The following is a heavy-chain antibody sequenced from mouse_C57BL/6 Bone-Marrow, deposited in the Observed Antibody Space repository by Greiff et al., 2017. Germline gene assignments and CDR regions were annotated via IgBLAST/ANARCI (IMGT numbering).Heavy chain of an antibody. V-gene: IGHV5-6*02. CDR3: ARHQAWFAY. CDR1: GFTFSSYG. Sequence: DVKLVESGGDLVKPGGSLKLSCAASGFTFSSYGMSWVRQTPDKRLEWVATISSGGSYTYYPDSVKGRFTISRDNGKNTLYLQMSSLKSEDTAMYYCARHQAWFAYWGQGTLVNVSA. J-gene: IGHJ3*01. CDR2: ISSGGSYT.